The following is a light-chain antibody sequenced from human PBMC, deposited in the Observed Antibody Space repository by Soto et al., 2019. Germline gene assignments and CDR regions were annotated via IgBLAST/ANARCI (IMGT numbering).Light chain of an antibody. CDR3: QQRYGWPPIT. J-gene: IGKJ5*01. Sequence: EIVLTQSPATLSLAPGERVTLSCRASQSVYSYLAWFQQKPGQAPRLLIYDASNRATGIPARFSGSGSGTDFTLTISSLEPEDFAVYYCQQRYGWPPITFGQGSRLEIK. V-gene: IGKV3-11*01. CDR2: DAS. CDR1: QSVYSY.